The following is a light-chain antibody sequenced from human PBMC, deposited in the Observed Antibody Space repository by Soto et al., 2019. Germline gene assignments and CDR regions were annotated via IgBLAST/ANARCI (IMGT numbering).Light chain of an antibody. Sequence: QSALTQPPSASGSPGQSVTISCTGTSNDVGGYNSVSWYQQHPGKAPKLMIYEVIKRPTGVPDRFSGSKSGNTATLNVSGLQAEYDADYYSSSYAVINAQWVFGGGTKLTVL. CDR1: SNDVGGYNS. J-gene: IGLJ3*02. V-gene: IGLV2-8*01. CDR3: SSYAVINAQWV. CDR2: EVI.